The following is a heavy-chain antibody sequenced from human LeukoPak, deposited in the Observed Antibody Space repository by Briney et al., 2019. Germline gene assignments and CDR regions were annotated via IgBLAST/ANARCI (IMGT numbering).Heavy chain of an antibody. Sequence: SETLSLTCTVSGGSISSSSYYWGWIRQPPGKGLEWIGSIYYSGSTYYNPSLKSRVTISVDTSKNQFSLKLSSVTAADTAVYYCARSGGAAADLYYYYGMDVWGQGTTVTVSS. CDR1: GGSISSSSYY. J-gene: IGHJ6*02. CDR3: ARSGGAAADLYYYYGMDV. CDR2: IYYSGST. D-gene: IGHD6-13*01. V-gene: IGHV4-39*07.